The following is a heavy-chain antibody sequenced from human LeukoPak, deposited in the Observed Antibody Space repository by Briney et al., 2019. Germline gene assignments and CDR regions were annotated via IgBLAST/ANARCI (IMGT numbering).Heavy chain of an antibody. J-gene: IGHJ4*02. CDR1: GFTFSSDA. CDR2: ISGSGGST. Sequence: GGSLRLSCAASGFTFSSDAMSWVRQAPGKGLEWVSAISGSGGSTYYADSVKGRFTISRDNSKNTLYLQMNSLRAEDTAVYYCAKVNYDSSGPSGGYFDYWGQGTLVTVSS. CDR3: AKVNYDSSGPSGGYFDY. V-gene: IGHV3-23*01. D-gene: IGHD3-22*01.